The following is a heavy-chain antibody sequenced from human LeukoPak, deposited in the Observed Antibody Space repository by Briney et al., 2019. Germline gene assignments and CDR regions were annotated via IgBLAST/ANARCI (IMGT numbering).Heavy chain of an antibody. CDR3: AGGEATVTTDYYFDY. D-gene: IGHD4-17*01. V-gene: IGHV1-2*02. CDR1: GYTFTGYY. Sequence: ASVKVSCKASGYTFTGYYMHWVRQAPGQGLEWMGWINPNSGGTNYAQKFQGRVTMTRDTSISTAYMELSRLRSEDTAVYYCAGGEATVTTDYYFDYWGQGTLVTVSS. J-gene: IGHJ4*02. CDR2: INPNSGGT.